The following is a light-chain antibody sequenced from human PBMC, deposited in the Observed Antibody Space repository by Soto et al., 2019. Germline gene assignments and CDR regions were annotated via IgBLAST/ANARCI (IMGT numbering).Light chain of an antibody. CDR3: HQSFTTPWT. V-gene: IGKV1-39*01. CDR1: ESIRNE. Sequence: DIQMTQSPSSLSASLGDRVTITCRPSESIRNELNWFQQRPGKAPRLLIYDTFTLQSGVPSRFSGSVSGTEFSLTISSLQAGDSAIYYGHQSFTTPWTFGQGAKVDIK. J-gene: IGKJ1*01. CDR2: DTF.